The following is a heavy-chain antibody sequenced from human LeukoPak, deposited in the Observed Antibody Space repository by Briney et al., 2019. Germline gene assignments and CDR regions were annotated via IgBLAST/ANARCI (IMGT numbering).Heavy chain of an antibody. Sequence: GGSLRLSCAASGFTFSSYGMHWVRQAPGKGLEWVAVIWYDGSNKYYADSVKGRLTISRDNSKNTLYLQMNSLRAEDTAVYYCAREITFGGVIDIWGQGTLVTVSS. CDR3: AREITFGGVIDI. J-gene: IGHJ5*02. CDR2: IWYDGSNK. V-gene: IGHV3-33*01. D-gene: IGHD3-16*01. CDR1: GFTFSSYG.